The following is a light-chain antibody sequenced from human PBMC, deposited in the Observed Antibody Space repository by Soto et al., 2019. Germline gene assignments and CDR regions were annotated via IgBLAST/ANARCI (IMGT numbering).Light chain of an antibody. CDR1: QDIASW. J-gene: IGKJ5*01. Sequence: DIRMTQSPSSVSGSVGDRVSMTCRASQDIASWLAWYQQRPGKAPVLLIFGASILQSGVPSRFSGSGSGTDFTLTISSLQPEDFATYYCQQSYSTPQVTFGQGTRLEIK. CDR3: QQSYSTPQVT. CDR2: GAS. V-gene: IGKV1-12*01.